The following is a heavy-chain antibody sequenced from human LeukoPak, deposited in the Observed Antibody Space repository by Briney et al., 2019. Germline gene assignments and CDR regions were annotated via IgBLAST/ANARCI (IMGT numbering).Heavy chain of an antibody. CDR3: ASVCSSTSCYRDY. CDR2: IYHSGST. D-gene: IGHD2-2*01. J-gene: IGHJ4*02. V-gene: IGHV4-38-2*02. CDR1: GYSISSTYY. Sequence: SETLSLTXTVSGYSISSTYYWGWIRQPPGKGLEWIGRIYHSGSTYDNPSLKSRVTISVDTSKNQFSLRLSSVTAADTAVYYCASVCSSTSCYRDYWGQGTLVTASS.